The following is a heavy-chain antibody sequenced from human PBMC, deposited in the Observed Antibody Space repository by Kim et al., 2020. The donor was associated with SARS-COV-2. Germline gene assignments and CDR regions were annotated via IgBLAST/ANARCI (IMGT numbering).Heavy chain of an antibody. Sequence: SETLSLTCAVYGGSFSGYYWSWIRQPPGKGLEWIGEINHSGSTNYNQSLKSRVTISVDTSKNQFSLKLSSVTAADTAVYYCARGSGYSSGWYDYWGQGTLVTVSS. D-gene: IGHD6-19*01. CDR2: INHSGST. V-gene: IGHV4-34*01. CDR3: ARGSGYSSGWYDY. J-gene: IGHJ4*02. CDR1: GGSFSGYY.